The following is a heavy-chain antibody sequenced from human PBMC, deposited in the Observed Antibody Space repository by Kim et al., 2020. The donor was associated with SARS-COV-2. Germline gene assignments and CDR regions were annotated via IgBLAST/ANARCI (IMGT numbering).Heavy chain of an antibody. J-gene: IGHJ5*02. CDR1: GGTFSSYA. V-gene: IGHV1-69*13. Sequence: SVKVSCKASGGTFSSYAISWVRQAPGQGLEWMGGIIPIFGTATYAQKFQGRVTITADESTSTAYMELSSLRSEDTAVYYCAREASSYSSSWFDPWCQGTLVTLSS. CDR2: IIPIFGTA. CDR3: AREASSYSSSWFDP. D-gene: IGHD6-13*01.